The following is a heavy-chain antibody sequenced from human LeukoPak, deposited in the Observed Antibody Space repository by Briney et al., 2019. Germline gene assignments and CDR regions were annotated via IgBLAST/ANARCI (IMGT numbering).Heavy chain of an antibody. V-gene: IGHV3-74*01. J-gene: IGHJ4*02. CDR2: INSDGSST. CDR3: ARSLVYAAFDY. Sequence: PGGSLRLSCAASGFTFSSYWMHRVRQAPGKGLVWVSRINSDGSSTSYADSVKGRFTISRDNAKNTLYLQMNSLRAEDTAVYYCARSLVYAAFDYWGQGTLVTVSS. CDR1: GFTFSSYW. D-gene: IGHD2-8*01.